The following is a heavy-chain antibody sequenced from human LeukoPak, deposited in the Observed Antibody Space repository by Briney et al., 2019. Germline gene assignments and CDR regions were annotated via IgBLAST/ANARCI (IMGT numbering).Heavy chain of an antibody. CDR2: IYYSGTT. J-gene: IGHJ4*02. D-gene: IGHD6-19*01. CDR3: ARQPVVNRGAVASNFDY. V-gene: IGHV4-39*01. CDR1: GDLISHSTTNY. Sequence: SETLSLTCTVSGDLISHSTTNYWAWIRQPPGKGLEGIGSIYYSGTTYYNASLESRVTVSVDTFKNQFSLKVNSMSAADTAVYFCARQPVVNRGAVASNFDYWGQGILVTVSS.